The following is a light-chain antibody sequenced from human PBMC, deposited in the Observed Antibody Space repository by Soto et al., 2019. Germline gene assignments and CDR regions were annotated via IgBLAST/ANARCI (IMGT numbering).Light chain of an antibody. CDR1: QTISSW. Sequence: DIQMTQSPSTLSGSVGDRVTITYRASQTISSWLAWYQQKPGKAPKLLIHKASTLKSGVPSRFSGSGSGTEFTLTISSLQPDDFATYYCQQYNGYRWTFGQGTKVDIK. V-gene: IGKV1-5*03. CDR2: KAS. CDR3: QQYNGYRWT. J-gene: IGKJ1*01.